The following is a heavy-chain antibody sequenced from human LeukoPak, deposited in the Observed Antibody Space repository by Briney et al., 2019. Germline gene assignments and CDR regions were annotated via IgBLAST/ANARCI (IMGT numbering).Heavy chain of an antibody. CDR1: AFTFSDYW. D-gene: IGHD6-13*01. Sequence: GGSLRLSCAASAFTFSDYWMTWVRQAPGKGLEWVAFIRYDGTNKYYADSVKGRLTISRDNSKNTLYLQMNSLRAEDTAVYYCAKDRGPYSSSWLSPFDYWGQGTLVTVSS. CDR2: IRYDGTNK. V-gene: IGHV3-30*02. CDR3: AKDRGPYSSSWLSPFDY. J-gene: IGHJ4*02.